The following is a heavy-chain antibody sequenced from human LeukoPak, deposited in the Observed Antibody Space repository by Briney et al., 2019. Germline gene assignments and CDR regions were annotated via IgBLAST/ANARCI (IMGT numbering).Heavy chain of an antibody. Sequence: PGRSLRLSCAASGFTFSSYGMHWVRQAPGKGLEWVAVISYDGSNKYYADSVKDRFTISRDNSKNTLYLQMNSLRAEDTAVYYCAKGGKWDVTPFDYWGQGTLVTVSS. CDR3: AKGGKWDVTPFDY. D-gene: IGHD1-26*01. J-gene: IGHJ4*02. CDR2: ISYDGSNK. CDR1: GFTFSSYG. V-gene: IGHV3-30*18.